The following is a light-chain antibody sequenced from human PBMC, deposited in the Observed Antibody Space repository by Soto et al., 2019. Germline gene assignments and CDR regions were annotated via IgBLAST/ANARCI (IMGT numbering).Light chain of an antibody. CDR3: GTWDGSLSAEV. Sequence: QSVLTQPPSVSAAPGQKVTISCTGSVSNIGNNCVSWYHQYPGTAPRVIIYDTNKRPSGIPDRFSGSKSGTSATLAITRLQTGDEADYYCGTWDGSLSAEVFGGGTKLTVL. V-gene: IGLV1-51*01. CDR1: VSNIGNNC. J-gene: IGLJ2*01. CDR2: DTN.